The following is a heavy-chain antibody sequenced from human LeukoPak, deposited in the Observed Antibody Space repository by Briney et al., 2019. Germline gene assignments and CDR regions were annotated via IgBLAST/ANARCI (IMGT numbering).Heavy chain of an antibody. V-gene: IGHV3-23*01. J-gene: IGHJ4*02. CDR2: ISGSGGST. CDR3: AKRGVVIRVILVGFHKEAYYFDS. CDR1: GITLSNYG. D-gene: IGHD3-22*01. Sequence: GGSLTLSCAVSGITLSNYGMSWVRQAPGKGLEWVAGISGSGGSTNYADSVTGRFTISRDNPKNTLFLQMNSLRAEDTAVYFCAKRGVVIRVILVGFHKEAYYFDSWGQGAPVTVSS.